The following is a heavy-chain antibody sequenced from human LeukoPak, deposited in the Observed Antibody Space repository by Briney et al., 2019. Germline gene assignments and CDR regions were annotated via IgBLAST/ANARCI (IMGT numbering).Heavy chain of an antibody. CDR3: ARGPPLRYFDWLSWGYYYYMDV. CDR2: VNHSGST. V-gene: IGHV4-34*01. J-gene: IGHJ6*03. Sequence: SETLSLTCAVYGGPFSGYYWSWIRQPPGKGLEWIGEVNHSGSTNYNPSLKSRVTISVDTSKNQFSLKLSSVTAADTAVYYCARGPPLRYFDWLSWGYYYYMDVWGKGTTVTISS. D-gene: IGHD3-9*01. CDR1: GGPFSGYY.